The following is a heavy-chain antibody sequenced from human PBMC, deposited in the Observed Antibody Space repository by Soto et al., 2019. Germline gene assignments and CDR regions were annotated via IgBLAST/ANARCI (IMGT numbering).Heavy chain of an antibody. CDR3: ARRLQWQLRPLDS. Sequence: QVHLMESGGGLVKPGGSLRLSCAGSGFTFSDYYITWIRRAPGKGLEWVSYINTLSSAIYYADSVKGRFTISRDNAKNSVYLQRNSLRAEDTAGYYCARRLQWQLRPLDSWGRGTLVTVSS. V-gene: IGHV3-11*01. J-gene: IGHJ4*02. CDR2: INTLSSAI. D-gene: IGHD6-19*01. CDR1: GFTFSDYY.